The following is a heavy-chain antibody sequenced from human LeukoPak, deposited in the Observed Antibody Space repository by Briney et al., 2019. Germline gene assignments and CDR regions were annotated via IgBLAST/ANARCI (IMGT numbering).Heavy chain of an antibody. Sequence: ASVKVSCKASGYTFTSYGISWVRQAPGQGLEWMGWISAYNGNTNYAQKLQGRVTMTTDTSTSTAYMELRSLRSDDTAVYYCARVGIAVAGTNYYGMDVWGQGTTVTVSS. CDR3: ARVGIAVAGTNYYGMDV. D-gene: IGHD6-19*01. CDR2: ISAYNGNT. CDR1: GYTFTSYG. V-gene: IGHV1-18*01. J-gene: IGHJ6*02.